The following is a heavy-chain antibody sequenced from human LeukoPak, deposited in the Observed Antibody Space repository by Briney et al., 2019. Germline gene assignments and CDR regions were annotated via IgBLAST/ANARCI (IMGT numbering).Heavy chain of an antibody. D-gene: IGHD3-22*01. J-gene: IGHJ6*03. CDR3: ARAGYYYDSSGYYYYYYYMDV. V-gene: IGHV1-46*01. Sequence: ASVKVSCKASGYTFTSYYIHWVRQAPGQGLEWMGIIYPGGGSTSYAQKFQGRVTMTRDMSTSTVYMELSSLRSEDTAVYYCARAGYYYDSSGYYYYYYYMDVWGKGTTVTVSS. CDR2: IYPGGGST. CDR1: GYTFTSYY.